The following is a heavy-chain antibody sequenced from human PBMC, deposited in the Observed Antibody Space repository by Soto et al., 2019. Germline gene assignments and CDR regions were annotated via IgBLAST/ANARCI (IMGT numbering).Heavy chain of an antibody. CDR3: ARDVDYYDRTGYSPFVF. D-gene: IGHD3-22*01. V-gene: IGHV3-33*01. Sequence: GSLILSCETSGFTFSIYGIHWVLQPPGKGLEWLAGIWYDGSNKDYADSVKGRFIISRDNAKKTVYLQMNSLRVEDTAVYFCARDVDYYDRTGYSPFVFWGQGTPVTVSS. CDR2: IWYDGSNK. J-gene: IGHJ4*02. CDR1: GFTFSIYG.